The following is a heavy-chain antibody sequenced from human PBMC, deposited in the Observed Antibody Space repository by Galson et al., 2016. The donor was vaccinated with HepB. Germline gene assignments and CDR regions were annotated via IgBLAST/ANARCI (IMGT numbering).Heavy chain of an antibody. CDR3: ARHRDGRRSGWYEAHYYYHMDV. CDR1: GGSISDNSYY. CDR2: VYYSGNT. V-gene: IGHV4-39*01. Sequence: SETLSLTCTVSGGSISDNSYYWGWLRQPPGKGLEWIATVYYSGNTYYNPSLRSRLTISVDRSKNHFSLRLTSVTAADMAVYYFARHRDGRRSGWYEAHYYYHMDVWGRGTTVTVSS. D-gene: IGHD6-19*01. J-gene: IGHJ6*02.